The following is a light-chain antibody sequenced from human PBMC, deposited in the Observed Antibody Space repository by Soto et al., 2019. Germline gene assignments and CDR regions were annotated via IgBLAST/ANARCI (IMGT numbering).Light chain of an antibody. J-gene: IGKJ1*01. CDR3: QQYNNWPKT. CDR1: QSVSSN. Sequence: EIVMTQSPATLSVSPGERATLSCRASQSVSSNLAWYQQKPGQTPRLLIYGASTRATGIPARFSGSRSGTDFTLPNSSLQSEDFAVYYCQQYNNWPKTFGQGTKVEI. V-gene: IGKV3-15*01. CDR2: GAS.